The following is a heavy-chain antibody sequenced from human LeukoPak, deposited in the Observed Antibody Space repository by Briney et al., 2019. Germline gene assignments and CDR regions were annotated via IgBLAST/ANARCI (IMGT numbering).Heavy chain of an antibody. Sequence: SQTLSLTCAISGDSVSSNSAAWNWIRQSPSRGLEWLGRTYYRSKWYYDYAVAVESRISINPDTSKNQFSLQLSSVTPEDTAVYYCERDPFGGPTIFDYWGQDPWSPSPQ. CDR1: GDSVSSNSAA. CDR2: TYYRSKWYY. J-gene: IGHJ4*01. CDR3: ERDPFGGPTIFDY. D-gene: IGHD3-16*01. V-gene: IGHV6-1*01.